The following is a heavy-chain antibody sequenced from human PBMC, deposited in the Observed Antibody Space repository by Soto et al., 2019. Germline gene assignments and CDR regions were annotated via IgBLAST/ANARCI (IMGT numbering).Heavy chain of an antibody. D-gene: IGHD3-22*01. CDR1: GFTFSDYY. CDR3: ARDTHASYYYDSSGSPVDAFDI. Sequence: PGGSLRLSCAASGFTFSDYYMSWIRQAPGKGLEWVSYISSSGSTIYYADSVKGRFTISRDNAKNSLYLQMNSLRAEDTAVYYCARDTHASYYYDSSGSPVDAFDIWGQGTKVTVS. CDR2: ISSSGSTI. J-gene: IGHJ3*02. V-gene: IGHV3-11*01.